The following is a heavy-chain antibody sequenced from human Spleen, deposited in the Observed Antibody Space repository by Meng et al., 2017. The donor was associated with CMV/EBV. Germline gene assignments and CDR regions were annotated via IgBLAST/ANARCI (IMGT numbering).Heavy chain of an antibody. CDR3: ARVPSSSAVDY. V-gene: IGHV1-2*02. CDR1: GYTFTCYY. J-gene: IGHJ4*02. CDR2: INPNRGGT. D-gene: IGHD6-6*01. Sequence: QEQLVLSGAEVKQSGASVKVSRKASGYTFTCYYMHWVRQAPGQGLEWMGWINPNRGGTNYAQKFQGRVTMTRDTSISTAYMELSRLRSDDTAVYYCARVPSSSAVDYWGQGTLVTVSS.